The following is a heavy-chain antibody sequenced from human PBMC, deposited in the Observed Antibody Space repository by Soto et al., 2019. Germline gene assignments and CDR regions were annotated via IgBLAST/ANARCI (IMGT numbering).Heavy chain of an antibody. Sequence: DVQLVESGGGLVEPGGSLRLSCAASGFSCSSSDMTWVRQAPGRGLEYVSSINYSGLYMFYAGPAKGRFTISRDNAKNLVYLWMNGLRAEDTAVYWCARKSNCDISGYDDFDHWGQGTLVTVSS. CDR3: ARKSNCDISGYDDFDH. CDR1: GFSCSSSD. CDR2: INYSGLYM. V-gene: IGHV3-21*06. J-gene: IGHJ4*02. D-gene: IGHD3-22*01.